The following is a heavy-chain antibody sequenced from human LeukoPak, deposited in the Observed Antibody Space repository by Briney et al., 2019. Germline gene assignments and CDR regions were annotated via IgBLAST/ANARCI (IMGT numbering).Heavy chain of an antibody. J-gene: IGHJ4*02. D-gene: IGHD3-22*01. CDR3: ARPGYYDSSGYLFDY. CDR2: IYYSGST. CDR1: GGSISSSSYY. Sequence: SETLSLTCTVSGGSISSSSYYWGWIRQPPGKGLEWIGSIYYSGSTYYNPSPKSRVTISVDTSKNQFSLKLSSVTAADTAVYYCARPGYYDSSGYLFDYWGQGTLVTVSS. V-gene: IGHV4-39*01.